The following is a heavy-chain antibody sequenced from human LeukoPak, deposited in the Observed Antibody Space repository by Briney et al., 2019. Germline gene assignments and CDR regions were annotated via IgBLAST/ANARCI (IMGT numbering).Heavy chain of an antibody. CDR1: GYTFTGYY. V-gene: IGHV1-2*02. D-gene: IGHD3-10*01. CDR3: ARGPRHYGSGSYLNY. J-gene: IGHJ4*02. Sequence: ASVKLSCKASGYTFTGYYMHWVRQAPGQGLEWMGWINPNSGGTNYAQKFQGRVTMTRDTSISTAYMELSRLRSDDTAVYYCARGPRHYGSGSYLNYWGQGTLVTVTS. CDR2: INPNSGGT.